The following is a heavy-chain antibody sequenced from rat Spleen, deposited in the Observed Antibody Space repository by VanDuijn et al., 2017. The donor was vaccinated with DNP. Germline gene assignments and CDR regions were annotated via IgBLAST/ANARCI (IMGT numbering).Heavy chain of an antibody. J-gene: IGHJ3*01. D-gene: IGHD1-2*01. CDR1: GFIFNDYW. CDR3: ATHDYYSSPFAY. CDR2: ITKTGDTT. V-gene: IGHV5-31*01. Sequence: EVKLVESGGGLVQPGRSLKLSCAASGFIFNDYWMGWVRQAPGKGLEWVASITKTGDTTYYSDSVQGRFSISRDNAKSTLHLQMDSLRSEDTATYYCATHDYYSSPFAYWGQGTLVTVSS.